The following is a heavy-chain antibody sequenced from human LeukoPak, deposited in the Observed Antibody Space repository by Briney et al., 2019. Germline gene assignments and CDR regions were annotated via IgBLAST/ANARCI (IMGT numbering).Heavy chain of an antibody. CDR2: INWNGGST. CDR3: AKDIGRVDTASTYMDV. D-gene: IGHD5-18*01. CDR1: GFTFDDYG. Sequence: PGGSLRLSCAASGFTFDDYGMSWVRQAPGKGLEWVSGINWNGGSTGYADSEKGRFTISRDNAKNSLYLQMNSLRVEDTALYYCAKDIGRVDTASTYMDVWGKGTTVTISS. J-gene: IGHJ6*03. V-gene: IGHV3-20*04.